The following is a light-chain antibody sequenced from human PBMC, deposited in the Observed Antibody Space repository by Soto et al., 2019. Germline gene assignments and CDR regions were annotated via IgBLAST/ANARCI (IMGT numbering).Light chain of an antibody. CDR1: QSISSW. CDR3: QHLT. Sequence: DIQMTQSPSTLSASVGDRVTITCWASQSISSWLAWYQQKPGKAPKLLIYKASSLESGVPSRFSGSGSGTEFTLTISSLQPDDFATYYCQHLTFGGGTKVEIK. CDR2: KAS. V-gene: IGKV1-5*03. J-gene: IGKJ4*01.